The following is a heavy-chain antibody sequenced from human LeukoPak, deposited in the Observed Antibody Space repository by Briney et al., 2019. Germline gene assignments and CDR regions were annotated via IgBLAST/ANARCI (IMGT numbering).Heavy chain of an antibody. V-gene: IGHV1-8*03. J-gene: IGHJ4*02. D-gene: IGHD1-26*01. CDR1: GYTFTSYD. CDR2: MNPNSGNT. CDR3: ARDPSGSYPIHLDY. Sequence: ASVKVSCKASGYTFTSYDINWVRQATGQGLEWMGWMNPNSGNTGYAQKFQGRVTITRNTSISTAYMELRSLRSDDTAVYYCARDPSGSYPIHLDYWGQGTLVTVSS.